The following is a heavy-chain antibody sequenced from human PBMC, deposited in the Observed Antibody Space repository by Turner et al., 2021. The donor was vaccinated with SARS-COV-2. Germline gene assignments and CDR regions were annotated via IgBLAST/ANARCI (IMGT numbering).Heavy chain of an antibody. CDR1: GGSVRSSSYY. CDR2: AYYKGNT. CDR3: ASHRVGATIYYDYGMDV. Sequence: QLQLQESGPGLMKSSETLSRTCTVSGGSVRSSSYYWGWIRQPPGKGLEWIGNAYYKGNTYYNPSLKSRVTISVDTSKNQFSLNLNSVTAADTAMYYCASHRVGATIYYDYGMDVWGQGATVTVSS. D-gene: IGHD1-26*01. J-gene: IGHJ6*02. V-gene: IGHV4-39*01.